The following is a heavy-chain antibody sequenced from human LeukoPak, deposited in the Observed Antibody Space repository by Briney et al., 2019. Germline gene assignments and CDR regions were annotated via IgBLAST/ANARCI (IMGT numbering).Heavy chain of an antibody. J-gene: IGHJ4*02. CDR2: IYPGDSDT. CDR3: ARLTGYSGATGTTGAWVRKSYFDY. D-gene: IGHD1-1*01. V-gene: IGHV5-51*01. Sequence: GESLKTSCKGSGYSFTSYWIGWVRQMPGKGLEWMGIIYPGDSDTRYSPSFQGQVTISADKSISTAYLQWSSLKASDTAMYYCARLTGYSGATGTTGAWVRKSYFDYWGQGTLVTVSS. CDR1: GYSFTSYW.